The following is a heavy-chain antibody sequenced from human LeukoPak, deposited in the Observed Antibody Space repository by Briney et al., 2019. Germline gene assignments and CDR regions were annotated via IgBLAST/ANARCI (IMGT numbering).Heavy chain of an antibody. CDR2: IKQGGFET. CDR1: GFTFSSYW. J-gene: IGHJ4*02. V-gene: IGHV3-7*01. CDR3: ARGGLTTGWYYFDS. D-gene: IGHD6-19*01. Sequence: GGSLRLSCTASGFTFSSYWMSWVRQAPGKGLEWVANIKQGGFETYYLDSVKGRFTISRDNTKNSLYLEMNSLRVEDTVVYYCARGGLTTGWYYFDSWGRGALVTVSS.